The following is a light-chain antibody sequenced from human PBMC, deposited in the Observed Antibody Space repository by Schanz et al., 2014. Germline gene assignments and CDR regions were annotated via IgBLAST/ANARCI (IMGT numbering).Light chain of an antibody. J-gene: IGLJ2*01. CDR2: GNN. Sequence: QSALTQPASVSGAPGQRVTISCTGNTFNVGGQYDVHWYQQVPGTAPKLVIFGNNNRPSGVPDRFSGSKSGTSASLAITGLQAEDEADYYCCSYAGSSTHVVFGGGTKLTVL. CDR1: TFNVGGQYD. V-gene: IGLV1-40*01. CDR3: CSYAGSSTHVV.